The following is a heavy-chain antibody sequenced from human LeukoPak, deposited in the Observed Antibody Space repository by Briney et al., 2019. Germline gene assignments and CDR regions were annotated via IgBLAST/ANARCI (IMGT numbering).Heavy chain of an antibody. V-gene: IGHV4-34*01. J-gene: IGHJ5*02. D-gene: IGHD2-2*01. Sequence: KPSETLSLTCAVYGGSFSGYYWSWIRQPPGKGLEWIGEINHSGSTNYNPSLKSRVTISVDTSKNQFPLKLSSVTAADTAVYYCARGPYCSSTSCYSNWFDPWGQGTLVTVSS. CDR2: INHSGST. CDR3: ARGPYCSSTSCYSNWFDP. CDR1: GGSFSGYY.